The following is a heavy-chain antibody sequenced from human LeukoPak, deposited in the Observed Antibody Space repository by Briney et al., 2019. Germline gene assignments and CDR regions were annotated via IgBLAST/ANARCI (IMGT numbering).Heavy chain of an antibody. J-gene: IGHJ5*02. V-gene: IGHV4-34*01. D-gene: IGHD2-2*01. CDR3: ARVWCSSTSCYVIRFRANWFDP. CDR2: INHSGST. Sequence: SETLSLTCAVYGGSFSGYYWSWIRQPPGKGLEWIGEINHSGSTNYNPSLKSRVTISVDTSKNQFSLKLSSVTAADTAVYYCARVWCSSTSCYVIRFRANWFDPWGQGTLVTVSS. CDR1: GGSFSGYY.